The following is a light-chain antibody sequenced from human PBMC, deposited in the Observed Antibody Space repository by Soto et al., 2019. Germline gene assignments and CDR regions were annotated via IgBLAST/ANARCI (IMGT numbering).Light chain of an antibody. CDR1: QDISTW. J-gene: IGKJ2*01. CDR3: QQANSFPYT. CDR2: TAS. V-gene: IGKV1-12*01. Sequence: DIQMTQSPSFVSASVGDRVTITCRASQDISTWLAWYQQKPGRAPNLLIYTASSLQSGVPSRFSGSGSGTDFTLTISILQPEDFANYYCQQANSFPYTFGQGTKLEIK.